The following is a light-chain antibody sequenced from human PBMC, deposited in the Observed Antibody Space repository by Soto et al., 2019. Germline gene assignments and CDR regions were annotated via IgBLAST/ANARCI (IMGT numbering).Light chain of an antibody. CDR3: SSYTSTSTYV. V-gene: IGLV2-14*01. J-gene: IGLJ1*01. CDR1: SSDVGGYNY. CDR2: HVS. Sequence: QSVLTQPASVSGSPGQSITISCTGTSSDVGGYNYVSWYQQYPGKAPKLMIYHVSNRPSGVSNRFSGSKSGNSASLTISGLQPEDEADYYCSSYTSTSTYVFGNGTKVTV.